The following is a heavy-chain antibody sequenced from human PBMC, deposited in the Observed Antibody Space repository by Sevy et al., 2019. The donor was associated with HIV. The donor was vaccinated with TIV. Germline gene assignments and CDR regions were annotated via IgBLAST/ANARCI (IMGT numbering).Heavy chain of an antibody. CDR3: ASADYGDYFYFDY. J-gene: IGHJ4*02. V-gene: IGHV4-59*01. D-gene: IGHD4-17*01. Sequence: SETLSLTCTVSGGSISSYYWSWIRQPPGKGLEWIGYIYYSGSTNYYPSLKSRVTISVDTSKNQFSLKLSSVTAADTAVYYCASADYGDYFYFDYWGQGTLVTVSS. CDR2: IYYSGST. CDR1: GGSISSYY.